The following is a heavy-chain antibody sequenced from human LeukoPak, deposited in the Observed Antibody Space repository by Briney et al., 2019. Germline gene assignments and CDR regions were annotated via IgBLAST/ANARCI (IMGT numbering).Heavy chain of an antibody. CDR3: TRVEVHGQSDY. V-gene: IGHV4-59*01. Sequence: PSETLSLTCTVSGGSISNYYWSWIRQPPGKGLDWIGYIYYTGSTKYNPSLNSQVTISVDTSKNQFSLELRSVTAADTAVYYCTRVEVHGQSDYWGQGTLVTVSS. CDR1: GGSISNYY. J-gene: IGHJ4*02. D-gene: IGHD1-1*01. CDR2: IYYTGST.